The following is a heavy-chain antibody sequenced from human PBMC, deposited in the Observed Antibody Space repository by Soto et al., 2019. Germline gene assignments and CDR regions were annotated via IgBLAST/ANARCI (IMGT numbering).Heavy chain of an antibody. CDR1: GYSFNTHG. Sequence: QVQLLQSGAEVAKPGASVKISCKASGYSFNTHGIHWVRQAPGQGLEWMGWINPGNGDTRYSQNFQGRVLMSRATSATTAYMELSRLRSEATAFYYCARDWCWDGSCYDDAFDIWGQGTMVAVSS. CDR3: ARDWCWDGSCYDDAFDI. V-gene: IGHV1-3*01. CDR2: INPGNGDT. J-gene: IGHJ3*02. D-gene: IGHD2-2*01.